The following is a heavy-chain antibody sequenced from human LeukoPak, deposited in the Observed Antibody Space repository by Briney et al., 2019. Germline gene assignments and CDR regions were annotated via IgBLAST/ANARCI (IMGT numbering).Heavy chain of an antibody. V-gene: IGHV4-34*01. CDR3: ARSRARLPNRARIVGATSGFDY. Sequence: PSETLSLTCAVYGGSFSGYYWSWIRQPPGKGLEWIGEINHSGSTNYNPSLKSRVTISVDTSKNQFSLKLSSVTAADTAVYYCARSRARLPNRARIVGATSGFDYWGQGTLVTVSS. CDR2: INHSGST. CDR1: GGSFSGYY. J-gene: IGHJ4*02. D-gene: IGHD1-26*01.